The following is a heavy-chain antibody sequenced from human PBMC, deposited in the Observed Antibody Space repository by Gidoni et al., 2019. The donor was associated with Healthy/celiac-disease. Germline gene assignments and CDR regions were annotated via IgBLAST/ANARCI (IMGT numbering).Heavy chain of an antibody. Sequence: EVQLLESGGGLVQPGGSLSLSCAASGFTFSSYAMSWVRKVPGKGLAWVSAISGSGGSTYYADSVKGRFTISRDNSKNTLYLQMNSLRAEDTAVYYCANSQQWLIFDYWGQGTLVTVSS. D-gene: IGHD6-19*01. CDR1: GFTFSSYA. V-gene: IGHV3-23*01. CDR2: ISGSGGST. CDR3: ANSQQWLIFDY. J-gene: IGHJ4*02.